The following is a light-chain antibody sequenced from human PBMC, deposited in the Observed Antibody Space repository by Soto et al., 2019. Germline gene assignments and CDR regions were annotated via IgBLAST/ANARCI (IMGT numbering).Light chain of an antibody. J-gene: IGKJ4*01. V-gene: IGKV3-15*01. CDR1: QSVISN. CDR3: QQYNNWPRRLT. CDR2: GAS. Sequence: EIVMTQSPATLSVSPGERASLSCRASQSVISNVAWYQQKPGQAPRLLIYGASTRATGIPARFSGSGSGTEFTLTISSLQSEDFAVYYCQQYNNWPRRLTFGGGTKVEIK.